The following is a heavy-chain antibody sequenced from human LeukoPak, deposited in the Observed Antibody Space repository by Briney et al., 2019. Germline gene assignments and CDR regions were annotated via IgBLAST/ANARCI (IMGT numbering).Heavy chain of an antibody. Sequence: PGGSLRLSCAASGFSFSVFWMSWVRQAPGKGLEWVANINQDGSEKNYVDSVKGRFTIPRDGAKNSLYLQMNSLRAEDAAVYYCAREQCSGNSCYYYWGQGTLVTVSS. CDR2: INQDGSEK. D-gene: IGHD2-15*01. CDR1: GFSFSVFW. J-gene: IGHJ4*02. V-gene: IGHV3-7*01. CDR3: AREQCSGNSCYYY.